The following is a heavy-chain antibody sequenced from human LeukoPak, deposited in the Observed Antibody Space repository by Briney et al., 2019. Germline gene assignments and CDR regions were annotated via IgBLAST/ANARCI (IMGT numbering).Heavy chain of an antibody. J-gene: IGHJ4*02. V-gene: IGHV3-33*01. CDR2: IWYDGSNK. Sequence: SGRSLRLSCAASGFTFSSYGMHWVRQASGKGLEWVAVIWYDGSNKYYADSVKGRFTISRDNSKNTLYLQMNSLRAEDTAVYYCARAHIAAAGTVDYWGQGTLVTVSS. CDR1: GFTFSSYG. CDR3: ARAHIAAAGTVDY. D-gene: IGHD6-13*01.